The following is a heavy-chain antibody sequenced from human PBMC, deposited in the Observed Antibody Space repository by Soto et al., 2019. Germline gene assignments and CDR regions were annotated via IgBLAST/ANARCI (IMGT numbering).Heavy chain of an antibody. CDR2: ISGSGGST. CDR3: ANEGSGWSLYGMDV. Sequence: EVQLLESGGALVQPGGSLRLSCAASGFTFSSYAMSWVRQAPGKGLEWVSSISGSGGSTHYADSVKGRFTVSRDNSKNTLYLQMSSLTAEDTALYYCANEGSGWSLYGMDVWGQGTTVTVSS. CDR1: GFTFSSYA. D-gene: IGHD6-19*01. V-gene: IGHV3-23*01. J-gene: IGHJ6*02.